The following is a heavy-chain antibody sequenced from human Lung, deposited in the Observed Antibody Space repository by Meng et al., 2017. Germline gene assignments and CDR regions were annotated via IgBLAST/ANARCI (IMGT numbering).Heavy chain of an antibody. V-gene: IGHV3-30*01. J-gene: IGHJ2*01. CDR3: ARDKPPNDV. Sequence: VGRGGAGGGVVQPGGSLGLSCAASGFTFNTYAMHWVRQAPGKGLERVSLMSFDGAQIYYSDSVRGRFTISRDNSKNTLYLQMNSLRAEDTAVYYCARDKPPNDVWGRGTLVTVSS. CDR2: MSFDGAQI. CDR1: GFTFNTYA.